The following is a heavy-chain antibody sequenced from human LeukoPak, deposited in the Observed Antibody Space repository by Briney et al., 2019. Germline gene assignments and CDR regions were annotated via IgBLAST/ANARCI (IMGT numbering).Heavy chain of an antibody. CDR2: ISGTGGST. J-gene: IGHJ4*02. V-gene: IGHV3-23*01. Sequence: GGSLRLSCAASGFTFSRFALSWVRQAPGKGLECLSAISGTGGSTYYADSVKGRFTISRDNSKNMLYLQMNSLRAEDTAIYYCARTVARIGYWGQGTLVTVSS. D-gene: IGHD4-23*01. CDR1: GFTFSRFA. CDR3: ARTVARIGY.